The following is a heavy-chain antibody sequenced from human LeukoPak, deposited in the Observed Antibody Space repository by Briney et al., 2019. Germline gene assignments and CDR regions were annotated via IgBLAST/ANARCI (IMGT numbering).Heavy chain of an antibody. D-gene: IGHD5-18*01. CDR1: GGSISSYY. V-gene: IGHV4-59*08. Sequence: SETLSLTCTVSGGSISSYYWSWIRQPPGKGLEWIGYIYYSGSTNYNLSLKSRVTISVDTSKNQFSLKLSSVTAADTAVYFCARRERENSALDYWGQGALVTVSS. CDR3: ARRERENSALDY. CDR2: IYYSGST. J-gene: IGHJ4*02.